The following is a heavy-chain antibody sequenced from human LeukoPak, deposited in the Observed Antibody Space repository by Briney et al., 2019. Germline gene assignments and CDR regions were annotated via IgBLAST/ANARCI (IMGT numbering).Heavy chain of an antibody. D-gene: IGHD5-24*01. CDR3: ARGGEARWLQLGNFDY. CDR2: ISYDGSNK. J-gene: IGHJ4*02. Sequence: PGGSLRLSCAASGFTVSSNYMSWVRQAPGKGLEWVAVISYDGSNKYYADSVKGRFTISRDNSKNTLYLQMNSLRAEDTAVYYCARGGEARWLQLGNFDYWGQGTLVTVSS. CDR1: GFTVSSNY. V-gene: IGHV3-30-3*01.